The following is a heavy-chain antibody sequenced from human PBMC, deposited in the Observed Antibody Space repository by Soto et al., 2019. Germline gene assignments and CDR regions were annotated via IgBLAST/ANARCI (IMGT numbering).Heavy chain of an antibody. CDR1: GQSFSGYY. CDR3: ARRLSQRIAAAGGFDY. CDR2: INHSRST. V-gene: IGHV4-34*01. J-gene: IGHJ4*02. D-gene: IGHD6-13*01. Sequence: SDTLSLTCAVYGQSFSGYYWSWIRQAPGEGLERIGEINHSRSTNYNPSLKSRVTISVDPPKNQFSLNLSSVTAADTAVYYCARRLSQRIAAAGGFDYWGQGTRVTVS.